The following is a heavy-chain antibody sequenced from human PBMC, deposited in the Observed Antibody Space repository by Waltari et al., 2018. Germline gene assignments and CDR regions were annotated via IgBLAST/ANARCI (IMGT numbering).Heavy chain of an antibody. Sequence: EVQLVESGGGLVQPGRSLRLSCAASGFTFDDYAMHWVRQAPGKGLEWVSGISWNSGSIGYADSVKGRFTISRDNAKNSLYLQMNSLRAEDTALYYCAKDKRDHDAFDIWGQGTMVTVSS. CDR3: AKDKRDHDAFDI. V-gene: IGHV3-9*01. CDR1: GFTFDDYA. J-gene: IGHJ3*02. CDR2: ISWNSGSI.